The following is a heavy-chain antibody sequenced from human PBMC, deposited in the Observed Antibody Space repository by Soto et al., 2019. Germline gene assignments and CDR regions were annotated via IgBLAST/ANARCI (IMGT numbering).Heavy chain of an antibody. Sequence: QVQMVQSGAEVKKPGASVKVSCKASGYTFTSYDINWVRQATGQGLEWRGWMNPNSGNTGYAQKFQGKVTMTRNTSICTAYMELSSLRSDDPAVYDCSRERANRLDPWGLGSLVTVSS. V-gene: IGHV1-8*01. CDR3: SRERANRLDP. CDR1: GYTFTSYD. J-gene: IGHJ5*02. CDR2: MNPNSGNT.